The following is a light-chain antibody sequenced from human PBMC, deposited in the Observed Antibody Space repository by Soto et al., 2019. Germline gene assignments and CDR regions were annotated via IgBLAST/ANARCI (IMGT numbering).Light chain of an antibody. CDR3: TSFTTISTWV. CDR2: EVN. J-gene: IGLJ3*02. Sequence: QSVLTQPASVSGSPGQSITISCTGTSSDVGGYNYVSWFQQHPGKAPKLKIYEVNNRPSGVSNRFSGSKSGNTASLTISELQAEEEADYYCTSFTTISTWVFGGGTKVTVL. V-gene: IGLV2-14*01. CDR1: SSDVGGYNY.